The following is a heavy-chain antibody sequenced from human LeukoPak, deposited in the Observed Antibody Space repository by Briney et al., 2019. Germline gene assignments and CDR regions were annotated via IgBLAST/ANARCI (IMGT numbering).Heavy chain of an antibody. CDR3: ASQAYYHGPRIDY. D-gene: IGHD1-26*01. CDR1: GGSISSSSYY. J-gene: IGHJ4*02. Sequence: SETLSLTCTASGGSISSSSYYWGWIRQPPGKGLEWIGSIYYSGSTYYNPSLKSRVTISVDTSKNQFSLKLSSVTAADTAVYYCASQAYYHGPRIDYWGQGTVVTVSS. V-gene: IGHV4-39*07. CDR2: IYYSGST.